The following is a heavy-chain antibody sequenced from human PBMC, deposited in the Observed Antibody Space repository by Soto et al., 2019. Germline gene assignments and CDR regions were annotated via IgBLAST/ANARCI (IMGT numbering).Heavy chain of an antibody. D-gene: IGHD3-16*02. CDR2: ISSSSSYI. CDR1: GFTFSSYS. V-gene: IGHV3-21*01. Sequence: PGGSLRLSCAASGFTFSSYSMNWVRQAPGKGLEWVSSISSSSSYIYYADSVKGRFTISRDNAKNSLYLQMNSLRAEDTAVYYCARGPITFGGVINDWGQGTLVTVSS. CDR3: ARGPITFGGVIND. J-gene: IGHJ4*02.